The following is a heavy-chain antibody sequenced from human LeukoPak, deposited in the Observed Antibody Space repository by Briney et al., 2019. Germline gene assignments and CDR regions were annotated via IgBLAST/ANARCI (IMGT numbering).Heavy chain of an antibody. J-gene: IGHJ5*02. Sequence: GGSLRLSCAASGFTFSSYAMSWVRQAPGKGLEWVSAISGSGGSIYYADSVKGRFTISRDNSKNTLYLQMNSLRAEDTAVYYCAKNGGIAVAGWFDPWGQGTLVTVSS. CDR2: ISGSGGSI. V-gene: IGHV3-23*01. CDR3: AKNGGIAVAGWFDP. D-gene: IGHD6-19*01. CDR1: GFTFSSYA.